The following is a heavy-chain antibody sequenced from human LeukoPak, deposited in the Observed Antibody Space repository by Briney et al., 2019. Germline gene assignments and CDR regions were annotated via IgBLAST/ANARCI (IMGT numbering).Heavy chain of an antibody. D-gene: IGHD2-15*01. Sequence: GGSLRLPCAASGFTFSSYSMNWVRQAPGKGLEWVSSISSSSSYIYYADSVKGRFTISRDNFKNIVYLQMNSLRAEDTAVYYCARGPYCSGGTCYSLGEFDPWGQGTLVTVSS. V-gene: IGHV3-21*04. CDR3: ARGPYCSGGTCYSLGEFDP. J-gene: IGHJ5*02. CDR1: GFTFSSYS. CDR2: ISSSSSYI.